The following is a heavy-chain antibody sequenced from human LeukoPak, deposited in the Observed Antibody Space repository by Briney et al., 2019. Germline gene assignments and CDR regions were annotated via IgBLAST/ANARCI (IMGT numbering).Heavy chain of an antibody. CDR3: SRVSGAFCPFGY. Sequence: PSETLSLTCGVSGGSISSTNWWSWVRQSPGQGLEWIGEISLTGRTNYNPSLNGRVTMSLDESRNQLSLNLTSVTAADTAIYYCSRVSGAFCPFGYWGQGTLVIVPP. V-gene: IGHV4-4*02. J-gene: IGHJ4*02. CDR2: ISLTGRT. D-gene: IGHD7-27*01. CDR1: GGSISSTNW.